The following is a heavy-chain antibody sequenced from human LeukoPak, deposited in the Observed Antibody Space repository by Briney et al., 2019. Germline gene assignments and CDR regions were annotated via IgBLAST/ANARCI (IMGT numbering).Heavy chain of an antibody. D-gene: IGHD3-22*01. J-gene: IGHJ4*02. CDR1: GFTFSDYY. CDR2: ISSSSSYT. Sequence: GGSLRLSCAASGFTFSDYYMSWIRQAPGKGLEWVSYISSSSSYTNYADSVKGRFTISRDNAKNSLYLQMNSLRAEDTAVYYCARDREYYYDSSGYREIDYWGRRRVVTVSS. V-gene: IGHV3-11*06. CDR3: ARDREYYYDSSGYREIDY.